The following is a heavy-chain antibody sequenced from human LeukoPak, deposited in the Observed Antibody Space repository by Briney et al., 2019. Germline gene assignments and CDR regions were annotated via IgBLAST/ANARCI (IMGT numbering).Heavy chain of an antibody. CDR3: ARIYAYCSSTSCYDFDY. J-gene: IGHJ4*02. D-gene: IGHD2-2*01. CDR2: IYYSGST. Sequence: PSETLSLTCTVSGGSISSSSYYWGWIRQPPGKWLEWIGSIYYSGSTYYNPSLKSRVTISVDTSKNQFSLKLSSVTAADTAVYYCARIYAYCSSTSCYDFDYWGQGTLVTVSS. CDR1: GGSISSSSYY. V-gene: IGHV4-39*01.